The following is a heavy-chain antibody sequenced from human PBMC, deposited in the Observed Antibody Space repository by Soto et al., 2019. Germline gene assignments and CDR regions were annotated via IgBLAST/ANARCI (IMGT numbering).Heavy chain of an antibody. CDR2: IYPKTSET. CDR1: GYEFSIYW. CDR3: ARGFTGTANRFDP. D-gene: IGHD3-3*01. J-gene: IGHJ5*02. Sequence: EVQLMQSGAEVTKPGQSLKISCKGSGYEFSIYWIAWVRQVPGKGLEWMGIIYPKTSETIYSPSFPGRVTISADKSRDTAYLQWGSVRASDTAIYYCARGFTGTANRFDPWGQGTQVTVSS. V-gene: IGHV5-51*03.